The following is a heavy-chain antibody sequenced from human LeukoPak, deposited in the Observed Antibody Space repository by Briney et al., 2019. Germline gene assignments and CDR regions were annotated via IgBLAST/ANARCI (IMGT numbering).Heavy chain of an antibody. CDR2: IVVGSGNT. Sequence: GASVKVSCKASGFTFTSSAMQWVRQARGQRLEWIGWIVVGSGNTNYAQKFQERVTITRDMSTSTAYMELSSLRSEDTAVYYCAAETTNQLGHYYYGMDVWGQGTTVTVSS. D-gene: IGHD2-2*01. V-gene: IGHV1-58*02. J-gene: IGHJ6*02. CDR1: GFTFTSSA. CDR3: AAETTNQLGHYYYGMDV.